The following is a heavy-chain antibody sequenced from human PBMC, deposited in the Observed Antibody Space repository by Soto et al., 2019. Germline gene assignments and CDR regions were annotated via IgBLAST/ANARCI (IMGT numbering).Heavy chain of an antibody. V-gene: IGHV1-69*13. Sequence: GASVKVSCKASGGTFSSYAISLVRQAPGQGLEWMGGIIPIFGTANYAQKFQGRVTITADESTSTAYMELSSLRSEDTAVYYCARGHYYDRSGHDAFDIWGQGTMVTVSS. D-gene: IGHD3-22*01. CDR3: ARGHYYDRSGHDAFDI. J-gene: IGHJ3*02. CDR2: IIPIFGTA. CDR1: GGTFSSYA.